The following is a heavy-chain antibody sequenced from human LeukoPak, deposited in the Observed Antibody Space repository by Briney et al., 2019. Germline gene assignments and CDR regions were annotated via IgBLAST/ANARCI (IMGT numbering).Heavy chain of an antibody. CDR3: ARARYCSGGSCYSGY. Sequence: ASVKVSCKASGYTFTSYDINWVRQATGQGLEWMGWMNPNSGNTGYAQKFQGRVTMTRNTSISTAYMEVSSLRSEDTAVYYCARARYCSGGSCYSGYWGQGTLVTVSS. D-gene: IGHD2-15*01. CDR2: MNPNSGNT. V-gene: IGHV1-8*01. J-gene: IGHJ4*02. CDR1: GYTFTSYD.